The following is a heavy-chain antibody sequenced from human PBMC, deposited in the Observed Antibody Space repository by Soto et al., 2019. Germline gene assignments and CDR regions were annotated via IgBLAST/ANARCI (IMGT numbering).Heavy chain of an antibody. Sequence: EVQLVESGGGLVKPGGSLRLSCAASGFTFSNAWMSWVRQAPGKGLEWVGRIKSKTDGGTTDYAATVKGRFTISRDDSKNTLYLQMNSLKTEDTSVYYCTADPGIYYFDYWGQGTLVTVSS. J-gene: IGHJ4*02. CDR1: GFTFSNAW. V-gene: IGHV3-15*01. CDR3: TADPGIYYFDY. CDR2: IKSKTDGGTT.